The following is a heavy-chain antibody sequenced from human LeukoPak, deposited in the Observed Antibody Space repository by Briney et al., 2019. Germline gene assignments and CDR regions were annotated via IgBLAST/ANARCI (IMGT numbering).Heavy chain of an antibody. D-gene: IGHD1-26*01. CDR3: ARDRRVGATTLYAFDV. Sequence: GRSLRLSCAASGFTSSSYGMHWVRQAPGKGLEWVAVIWYDGSNKYYADSVKGRFTISRDNSKNTLFLQMNSLRAEDTAVYYRARDRRVGATTLYAFDVWGQGTMVTVSS. CDR1: GFTSSSYG. J-gene: IGHJ3*01. V-gene: IGHV3-33*08. CDR2: IWYDGSNK.